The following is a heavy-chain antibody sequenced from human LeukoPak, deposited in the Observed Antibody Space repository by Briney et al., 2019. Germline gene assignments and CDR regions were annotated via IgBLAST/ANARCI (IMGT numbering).Heavy chain of an antibody. CDR3: ASLQETLWELIAGEYFDY. V-gene: IGHV7-4-1*02. CDR2: INTNTGNP. J-gene: IGHJ4*02. Sequence: ASVKVSCKASGYTFTSYAMNWVRQAPGQGLEWMGWINTNTGNPTYAQGFTGRFVFSLDTSVSTAYLQISSLKAEDTAVYYCASLQETLWELIAGEYFDYWGQGTLVTVSS. CDR1: GYTFTSYA. D-gene: IGHD1-26*01.